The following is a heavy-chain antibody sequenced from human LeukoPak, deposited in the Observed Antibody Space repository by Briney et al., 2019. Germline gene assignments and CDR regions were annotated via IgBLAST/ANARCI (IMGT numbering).Heavy chain of an antibody. D-gene: IGHD4-11*01. CDR3: AKDPYSNYYYGMDG. J-gene: IGHJ6*02. V-gene: IGHV3-9*01. CDR2: ISWNSGSI. CDR1: GFTLYDYA. Sequence: GRALRDSCAASGFTLYDYAMHWVRPAPAKGVEWVSGISWNSGSIGYVDSVKGRFTISRDNAKNYLYLQMNSLRAEDTALYYCAKDPYSNYYYGMDGWGQGTTVAVCS.